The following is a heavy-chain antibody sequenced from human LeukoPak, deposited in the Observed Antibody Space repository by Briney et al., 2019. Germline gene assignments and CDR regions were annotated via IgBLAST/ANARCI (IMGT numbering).Heavy chain of an antibody. D-gene: IGHD5-18*01. CDR1: GGSIRNYY. Sequence: SETLSLTCTVSGGSIRNYYWSWIRQPPGKGLEWIGYVYYTGSTNYNPSVKSRVTISLDTSKNQFSLKLSSVTAADTAVYFCARHDSYGYYFDFWGQGTLVTVSS. CDR3: ARHDSYGYYFDF. CDR2: VYYTGST. J-gene: IGHJ4*02. V-gene: IGHV4-59*08.